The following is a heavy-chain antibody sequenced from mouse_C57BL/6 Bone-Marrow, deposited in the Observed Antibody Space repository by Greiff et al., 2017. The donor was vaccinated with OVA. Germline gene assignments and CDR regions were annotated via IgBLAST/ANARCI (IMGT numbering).Heavy chain of an antibody. CDR3: AAYDYDPYSFDY. V-gene: IGHV14-2*01. CDR2: IDPEDGET. CDR1: GFNIKDYY. D-gene: IGHD2-4*01. Sequence: VQLQQSGAELVKPGASVKLSCTASGFNIKDYYMHWVKQRTEQGLEWIGRIDPEDGETKYAEKFQGKATMTADTSSNTAYMQLSSLTSEDTAVYYCAAYDYDPYSFDYWGQGTTLTVSS. J-gene: IGHJ2*01.